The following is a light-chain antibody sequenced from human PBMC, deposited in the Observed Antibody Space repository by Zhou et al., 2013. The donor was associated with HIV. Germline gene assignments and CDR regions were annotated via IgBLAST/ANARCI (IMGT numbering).Light chain of an antibody. Sequence: IQLTQSPSSLSASVGDSVTITCRASQSVSSWLAWYQQKPGKAPKLLIYKASTLESGVPSRFSGSGSGTKFTLTISSLQPDDFATYYCQQYNSSPWTFGQGTKVEIK. CDR2: KAS. CDR1: QSVSSW. V-gene: IGKV1-5*03. CDR3: QQYNSSPWT. J-gene: IGKJ1*01.